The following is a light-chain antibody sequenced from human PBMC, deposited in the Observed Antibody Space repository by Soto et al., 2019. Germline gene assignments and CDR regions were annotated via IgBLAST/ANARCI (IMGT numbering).Light chain of an antibody. Sequence: QSVLTQPPSASGTPGQRVTISCSGGSSNIGVHYVYWYQQFPGTAPKLLIYRDDQRPSGVPDRFSGAKSGTSASLAISGLRSGDEADYYCAAWDEGLGGVEFGGGTKLTVL. CDR2: RDD. CDR1: SSNIGVHY. V-gene: IGLV1-47*01. CDR3: AAWDEGLGGVE. J-gene: IGLJ2*01.